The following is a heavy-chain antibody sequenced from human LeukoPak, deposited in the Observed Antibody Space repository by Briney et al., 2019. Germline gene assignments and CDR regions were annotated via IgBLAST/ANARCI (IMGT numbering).Heavy chain of an antibody. Sequence: GSSVKVSCKASGGTFSSYTISWVRQAPGQGLEWMGRIIPTLGIANYAQKFQGRVTITADKSTSTAYMELSSLRSEDTAVYYCARDRGGSSSAFDPWGQGTLVTVSS. CDR3: ARDRGGSSSAFDP. D-gene: IGHD6-6*01. J-gene: IGHJ5*02. CDR2: IIPTLGIA. V-gene: IGHV1-69*04. CDR1: GGTFSSYT.